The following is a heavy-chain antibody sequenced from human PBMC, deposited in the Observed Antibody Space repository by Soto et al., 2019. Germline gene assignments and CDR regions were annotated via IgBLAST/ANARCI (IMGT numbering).Heavy chain of an antibody. CDR3: ARGAGFGELFNWFDP. D-gene: IGHD3-10*01. J-gene: IGHJ5*02. Sequence: QVQLQQWGAGLLKPSETLSLTCAVYGGSFSGYYWSWIRQPPGKGLEWIGEINHSGSTNYNPSLKSRVTISVHTSKNQFSLKLSSVTAADTAVYYCARGAGFGELFNWFDPWGQGTLVTVSS. V-gene: IGHV4-34*01. CDR2: INHSGST. CDR1: GGSFSGYY.